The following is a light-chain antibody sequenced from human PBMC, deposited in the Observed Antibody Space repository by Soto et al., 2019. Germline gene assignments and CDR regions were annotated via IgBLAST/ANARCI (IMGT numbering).Light chain of an antibody. V-gene: IGKV1-5*01. Sequence: DIQMTQSPSTLSASVGDRVTITCRASQSISSWLAWYQQKPGKAPKLLIYDVSSLESGVPSRFSGSGFGTEFILTISSLQPDDFATYYCHQYNSYSWTFGQGTKVEIK. CDR2: DVS. CDR1: QSISSW. J-gene: IGKJ1*01. CDR3: HQYNSYSWT.